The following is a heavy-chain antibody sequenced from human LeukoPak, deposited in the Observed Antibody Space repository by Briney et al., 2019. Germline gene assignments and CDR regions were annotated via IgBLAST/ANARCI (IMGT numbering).Heavy chain of an antibody. J-gene: IGHJ3*02. CDR1: GGSFTFTSHA. V-gene: IGHV1-69*13. D-gene: IGHD3-22*01. CDR3: AGFFYDNSGDAFDI. CDR2: LIPIYGSA. Sequence: ASVKVSCKASGGSFTFTSHAISWVRQAPGQGLEWMGGLIPIYGSANYAQKFQGRVTITSDESTRTVYMELSSLRPEDSAVYYCAGFFYDNSGDAFDIWGQGTMVTVS.